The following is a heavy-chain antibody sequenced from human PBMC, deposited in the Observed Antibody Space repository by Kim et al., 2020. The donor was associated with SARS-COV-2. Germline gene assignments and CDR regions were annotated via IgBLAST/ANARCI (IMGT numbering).Heavy chain of an antibody. CDR3: AKDPVVPAATYYYGMDV. CDR1: GFTFSSYG. Sequence: GGSLRLSCAASGFTFSSYGMHWVRQAPGKGLEWVAVISYDGSNKYYADSVKGRFTISRDNSKNTLYLQMNSLRAEDTAVYYCAKDPVVPAATYYYGMDV. CDR2: ISYDGSNK. D-gene: IGHD2-2*01. J-gene: IGHJ6*01. V-gene: IGHV3-30*18.